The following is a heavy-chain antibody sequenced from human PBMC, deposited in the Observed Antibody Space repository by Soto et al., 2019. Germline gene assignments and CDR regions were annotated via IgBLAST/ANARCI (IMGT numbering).Heavy chain of an antibody. D-gene: IGHD2-2*02. CDR1: RGTFSIYT. CDR2: IIPILGIA. V-gene: IGHV1-69*02. CDR3: AMEYCSSTSCYRDY. J-gene: IGHJ4*02. Sequence: QVQLVQSGAEVKKPGSSVKVSCKASRGTFSIYTISWVHQAPGQGLEWMGRIIPILGIANYAQKFQGRVTITADKSTSTAYMELSSLRSEDTAVYYCAMEYCSSTSCYRDYWGQGTLVTVSS.